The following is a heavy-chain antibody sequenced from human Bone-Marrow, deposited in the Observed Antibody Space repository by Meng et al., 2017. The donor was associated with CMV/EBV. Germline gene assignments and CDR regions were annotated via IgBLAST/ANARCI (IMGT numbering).Heavy chain of an antibody. CDR1: GYTFSSYG. J-gene: IGHJ6*02. D-gene: IGHD1-26*01. Sequence: ASVKVSGKTSGYTFSSYGITWVRQAPGQGLEWMGWISAYNGDTTYARELQGRVTMTTDTSTSTAYMELRSLRSDDTAVYYCARDGGADYYYYYGMDVWGQGTTVTVSS. V-gene: IGHV1-18*01. CDR2: ISAYNGDT. CDR3: ARDGGADYYYYYGMDV.